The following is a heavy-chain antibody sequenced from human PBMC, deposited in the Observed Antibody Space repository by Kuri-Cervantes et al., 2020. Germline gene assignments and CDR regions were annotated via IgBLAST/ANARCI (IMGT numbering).Heavy chain of an antibody. J-gene: IGHJ2*01. V-gene: IGHV3-7*01. CDR3: ARSRADWYFDL. Sequence: GGSLRLSCAASGFTFSSYWMSWVRQAPGKGLEWVANIKQDGSEKYYVDSVKGRFTISRDNAKNSLYLQMNSLRAGDTAVYYCARSRADWYFDLWGRGTLVTVSS. CDR1: GFTFSSYW. CDR2: IKQDGSEK.